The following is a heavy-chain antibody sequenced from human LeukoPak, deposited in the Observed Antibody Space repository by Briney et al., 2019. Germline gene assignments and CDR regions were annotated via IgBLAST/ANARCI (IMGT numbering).Heavy chain of an antibody. CDR3: AKVGALKHYYYYYYMDV. V-gene: IGHV3-30*02. CDR2: IRYDGSNK. Sequence: GGSLRLSCAASGFTFSSYGMHWVRQAPGKGLEWVAFIRYDGSNKYYADSVKGRFTISRDNSKNTLYLQMNSLRAEDTAVYYCAKVGALKHYYYYYYMDVWGKGTTVTVSS. D-gene: IGHD1-26*01. J-gene: IGHJ6*03. CDR1: GFTFSSYG.